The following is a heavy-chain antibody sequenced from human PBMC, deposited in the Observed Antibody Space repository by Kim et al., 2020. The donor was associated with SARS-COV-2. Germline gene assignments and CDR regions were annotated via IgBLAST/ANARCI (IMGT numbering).Heavy chain of an antibody. CDR3: ARGGRLRILYYYYGMDV. CDR1: GYTFTSYD. CDR2: MNPNSGNT. V-gene: IGHV1-8*01. J-gene: IGHJ6*02. D-gene: IGHD4-17*01. Sequence: ASVKVSCKASGYTFTSYDINWVRQATGQGLEWMGWMNPNSGNTGYAQKFQGRVTMTRNTSISTAYMELSSLRSEDTTVYYCARGGRLRILYYYYGMDVWGQGTTVTISS.